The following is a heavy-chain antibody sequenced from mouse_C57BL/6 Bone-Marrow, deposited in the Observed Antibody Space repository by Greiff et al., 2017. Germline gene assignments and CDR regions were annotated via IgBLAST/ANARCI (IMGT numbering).Heavy chain of an antibody. J-gene: IGHJ3*01. CDR1: GYTFTDYE. CDR3: TTDGYPFAY. CDR2: IDPETGGT. D-gene: IGHD2-3*01. V-gene: IGHV1-15*01. Sequence: QVQLQQSGAELVRPGASVTLSCKASGYTFTDYEMHWVKQTPVHGLEWIGAIDPETGGTAYNQKFKGKAILTAEKSSSTAYMELRSLTSEDSAVYYCTTDGYPFAYWGQGTLVTVSA.